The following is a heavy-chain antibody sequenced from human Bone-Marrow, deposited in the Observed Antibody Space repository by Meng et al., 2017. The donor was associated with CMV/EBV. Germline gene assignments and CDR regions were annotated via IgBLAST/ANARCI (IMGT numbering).Heavy chain of an antibody. CDR1: GGTFSSYA. Sequence: SVKVSCKASGGTFSSYAIGWVRQAPGQGLEWMGGIIPILGIANYAQKFQGRVTITADKSTSTAYMELRSLRSDDTAVYYCARVGTYYYGSGSYLDSRRNDYYGMDVWGQGTTVTVSS. D-gene: IGHD3-10*01. J-gene: IGHJ6*02. CDR3: ARVGTYYYGSGSYLDSRRNDYYGMDV. V-gene: IGHV1-69*10. CDR2: IIPILGIA.